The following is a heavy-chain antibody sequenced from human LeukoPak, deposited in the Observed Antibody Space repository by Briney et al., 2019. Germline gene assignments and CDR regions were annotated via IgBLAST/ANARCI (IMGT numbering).Heavy chain of an antibody. CDR3: ARERHPRQYYDFWSGLGWFDP. CDR1: GGTFISYA. Sequence: GASVKVSCKASGGTFISYAISWVRQAPGQGLEWMGGIIPIFGTANYAQKFQGRVTITADESTSTAYMELSSLRSEDTAVYYCARERHPRQYYDFWSGLGWFDPWGQGTLVTVSS. D-gene: IGHD3-3*01. V-gene: IGHV1-69*13. CDR2: IIPIFGTA. J-gene: IGHJ5*02.